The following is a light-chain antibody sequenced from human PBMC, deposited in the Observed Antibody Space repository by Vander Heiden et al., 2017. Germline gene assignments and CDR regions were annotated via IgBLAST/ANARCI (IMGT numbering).Light chain of an antibody. V-gene: IGKV1-9*01. Sequence: DIQLTQSPSFLSASVGARVTITCRASQGISSYLAWYQQKPGKAPKLLIYAASTLQSGVPSRFSGSGSGTEVTLTISSLQPEDFATYYCQQLNSYPITFGQGTRLEIK. CDR1: QGISSY. J-gene: IGKJ5*01. CDR2: AAS. CDR3: QQLNSYPIT.